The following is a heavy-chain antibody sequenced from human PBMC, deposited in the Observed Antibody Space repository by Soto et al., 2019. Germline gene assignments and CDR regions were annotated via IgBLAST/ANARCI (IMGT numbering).Heavy chain of an antibody. V-gene: IGHV1-3*01. Sequence: QVQLVQSGAEVKKPGASVKVSCKASGYTFTSYAMHWVRQAPGQRLEWMGWINAGNGNTKYSQKVQGRVTITRDTSASTAYMELSSLRSEDTAVYYCAREGGITMVRGEYFQHWGQGTLVTVSS. CDR2: INAGNGNT. CDR1: GYTFTSYA. D-gene: IGHD3-10*01. CDR3: AREGGITMVRGEYFQH. J-gene: IGHJ1*01.